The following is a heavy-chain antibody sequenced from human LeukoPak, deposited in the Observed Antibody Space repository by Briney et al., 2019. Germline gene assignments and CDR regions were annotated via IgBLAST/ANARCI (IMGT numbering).Heavy chain of an antibody. CDR1: GFTFNSYT. V-gene: IGHV3-21*01. Sequence: PGGSLRLSCEASGFTFNSYTINWVRQAPGKGLEWVSSISSSGGYIYYADSVKGRFTISRDNAKNSVYLQMNSLRAEDTAVYYCARDKYSGWYWDYWGQGTLVTVSS. D-gene: IGHD6-19*01. CDR3: ARDKYSGWYWDY. J-gene: IGHJ4*02. CDR2: ISSSGGYI.